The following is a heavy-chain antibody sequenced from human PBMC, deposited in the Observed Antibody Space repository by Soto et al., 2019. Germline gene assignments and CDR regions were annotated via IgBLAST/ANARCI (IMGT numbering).Heavy chain of an antibody. V-gene: IGHV1-58*01. CDR3: AGDQYYDFWSGYYRGAFDI. Sequence: GASVKVSCKASGFTFTSSAVQWVRQARGQRLEWIGWIVVGSGNTNYAQKFQERVTITRDMSTSTAYMELSSLRSEDTAVYYCAGDQYYDFWSGYYRGAFDIWGQGTMVTVS. CDR1: GFTFTSSA. CDR2: IVVGSGNT. J-gene: IGHJ3*02. D-gene: IGHD3-3*01.